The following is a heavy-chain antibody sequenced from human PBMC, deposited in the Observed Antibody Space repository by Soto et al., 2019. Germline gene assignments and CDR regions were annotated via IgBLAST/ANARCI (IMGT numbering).Heavy chain of an antibody. CDR1: GYTFTSYY. D-gene: IGHD5-12*01. CDR2: INPSGGST. CDR3: ARGPSGYDPLYYYYGMDV. J-gene: IGHJ6*02. Sequence: ASVKVSCKASGYTFTSYYMHWVRQAPGQGLEWMGIINPSGGSTSYAQKFQGRVTMTRDTSTSTVYMELSSLRPEDTAVYYCARGPSGYDPLYYYYGMDVWGQGTTVTVSS. V-gene: IGHV1-46*01.